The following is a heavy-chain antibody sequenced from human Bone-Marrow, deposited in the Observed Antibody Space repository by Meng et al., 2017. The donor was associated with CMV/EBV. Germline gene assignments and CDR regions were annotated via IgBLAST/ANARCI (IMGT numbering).Heavy chain of an antibody. V-gene: IGHV3-66*02. D-gene: IGHD3-3*01. CDR1: GFTVSSNY. J-gene: IGHJ3*02. CDR3: EGRYDGVDAFDI. Sequence: LSLTCAASGFTVSSNYMSWVRQAPGKGLEWVSVIYSGGSTYYADSVKGRFTISRDNSKNTLYLQMNSLRAEDTAVYYCEGRYDGVDAFDIWGHGRMVTVSS. CDR2: IYSGGST.